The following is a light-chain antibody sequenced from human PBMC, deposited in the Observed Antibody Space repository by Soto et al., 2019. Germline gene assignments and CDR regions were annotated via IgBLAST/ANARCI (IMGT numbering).Light chain of an antibody. CDR1: QSVSSSY. CDR2: GAS. CDR3: QQYGSSPLT. V-gene: IGKV3-20*01. Sequence: EIVLTQSPGTLSLSPGERDTLSCRASQSVSSSYLAWYQQKPGQAPRLLIYGASSRATGIPDRFSGSGSGTDFTITIIRLEPEDFAAYYCQQYGSSPLTFGGGTKVEIK. J-gene: IGKJ4*01.